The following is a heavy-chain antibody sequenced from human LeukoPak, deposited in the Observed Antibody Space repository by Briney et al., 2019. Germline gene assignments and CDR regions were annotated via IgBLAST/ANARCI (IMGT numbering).Heavy chain of an antibody. D-gene: IGHD4-23*01. Sequence: PSETLSLTCAVYGGSFSGYYWSWIRQPPGKGLEWIGYIYYSGNTNYNPSLKSRVTISVDTSKNQFSLKVNSVTAADTAVYYCARGPYGGNPDSWGQGTLVTVSS. V-gene: IGHV4-59*01. CDR2: IYYSGNT. CDR1: GGSFSGYY. J-gene: IGHJ4*02. CDR3: ARGPYGGNPDS.